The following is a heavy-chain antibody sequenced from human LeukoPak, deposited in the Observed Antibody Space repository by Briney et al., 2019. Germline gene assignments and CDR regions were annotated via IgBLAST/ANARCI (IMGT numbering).Heavy chain of an antibody. Sequence: GGSLRLSCAASGFTFSSYWMSWVRQAPGKGLEWVANIKQDGSEKYYVDSVKGRFTISRDNAKNSLYLQMNSLRAEDTAVYYCARVDSSGYYPEYFQHWGQGTLVTVSS. CDR2: IKQDGSEK. D-gene: IGHD3-22*01. J-gene: IGHJ1*01. CDR1: GFTFSSYW. V-gene: IGHV3-7*01. CDR3: ARVDSSGYYPEYFQH.